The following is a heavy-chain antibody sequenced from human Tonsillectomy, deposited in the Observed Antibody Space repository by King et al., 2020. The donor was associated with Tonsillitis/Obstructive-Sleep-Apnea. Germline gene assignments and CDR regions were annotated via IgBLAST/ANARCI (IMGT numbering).Heavy chain of an antibody. Sequence: VQLQESGPGLVKPSETLSLTCTVSGGSISSYYWSWIRQPPGKGLEWIGYIYYSGSTNYNSSLKSRVTISVDTSKNQFSLKLSSVTAADTAVYYCARRGAAAKFDPRGQGTLVTVSS. CDR3: ARRGAAAKFDP. CDR1: GGSISSYY. V-gene: IGHV4-59*08. J-gene: IGHJ5*02. D-gene: IGHD6-13*01. CDR2: IYYSGST.